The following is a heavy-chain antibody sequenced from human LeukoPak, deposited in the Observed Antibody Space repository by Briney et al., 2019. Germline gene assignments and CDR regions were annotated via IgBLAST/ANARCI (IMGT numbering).Heavy chain of an antibody. CDR1: GFTFRSFW. V-gene: IGHV3-7*01. J-gene: IGHJ6*03. CDR2: IKQDGSER. CDR3: AREPYYYYYYMDV. Sequence: PGGSLRLSCAASGFTFRSFWMSWVRQAPGKGLEWVANIKQDGSERYYMDSVKGRFTISRDNAKNSLYLRLSSLRAEGTAVYYCAREPYYYYYYMDVWGKGTTVTVSS.